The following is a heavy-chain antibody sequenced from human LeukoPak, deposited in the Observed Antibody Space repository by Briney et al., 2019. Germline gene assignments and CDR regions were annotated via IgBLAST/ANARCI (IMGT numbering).Heavy chain of an antibody. Sequence: GGSLRLSCAASGFTFSSYWMSWVRQAPGKGLEWVANIKQDGSEKYYVDSVKGRFTISRDNAKNSLYLQMNSLRAEDTAVYYCARGPLGYCSSTSCYGVYYYYYYYMDVWGKGTTVTVSS. D-gene: IGHD2-2*01. J-gene: IGHJ6*03. CDR2: IKQDGSEK. CDR1: GFTFSSYW. CDR3: ARGPLGYCSSTSCYGVYYYYYYYMDV. V-gene: IGHV3-7*01.